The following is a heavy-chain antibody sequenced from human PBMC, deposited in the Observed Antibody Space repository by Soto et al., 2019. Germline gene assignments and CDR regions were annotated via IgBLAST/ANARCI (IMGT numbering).Heavy chain of an antibody. D-gene: IGHD6-6*01. V-gene: IGHV4-39*01. Sequence: WETLSLTCTVSGGSISSSSYYWGWIRQPPGKGLEWIGSIYYSGSTYYNPSLNSRVTISVDTSKNQFSLKLSSVTAAETAVYYCATNSYSSSLFDYWGQGTLVTVSS. CDR3: ATNSYSSSLFDY. CDR1: GGSISSSSYY. CDR2: IYYSGST. J-gene: IGHJ4*02.